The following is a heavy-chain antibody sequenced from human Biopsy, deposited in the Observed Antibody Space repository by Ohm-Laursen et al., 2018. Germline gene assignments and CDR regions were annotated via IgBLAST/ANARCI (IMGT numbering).Heavy chain of an antibody. D-gene: IGHD3-10*01. CDR2: INPNGGDT. CDR3: ARASMIRGVMDVDY. V-gene: IGHV1-2*02. J-gene: IGHJ4*02. Sequence: GASVKVSCKASGNFLTGYHMHWVRQAPGQGLEWMGWINPNGGDTNYAQKFQGRVTMTTDTSVSTAYMELSGLTFDDTAVYYCARASMIRGVMDVDYWGQGTLVIVSS. CDR1: GNFLTGYH.